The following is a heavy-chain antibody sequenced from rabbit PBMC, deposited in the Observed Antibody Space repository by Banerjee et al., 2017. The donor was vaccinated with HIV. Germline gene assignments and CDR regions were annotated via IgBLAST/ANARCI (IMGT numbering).Heavy chain of an antibody. J-gene: IGHJ4*01. V-gene: IGHV1S45*01. CDR2: INTISGDT. D-gene: IGHD2-1*01. CDR3: ARENNDWEYFNL. Sequence: QEQLEESGGDLVKPGASLTLTCTASGFSFSNKYVMCWVRQAPGKGLEWIACINTISGDTVYATWAKGRFTISKASWTTVTLQMTSLTAADTATYFCARENNDWEYFNLWGPGSLVTVS. CDR1: GFSFSNKYV.